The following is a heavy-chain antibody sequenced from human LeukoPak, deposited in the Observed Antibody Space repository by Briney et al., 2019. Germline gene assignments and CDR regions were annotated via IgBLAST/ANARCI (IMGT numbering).Heavy chain of an antibody. CDR3: VYQLLPYCHFDY. V-gene: IGHV1-2*02. CDR2: INPNSGGT. D-gene: IGHD2-2*01. J-gene: IGHJ4*02. Sequence: ASVKVSCKASGYTFTGYYMHWVRQAPGQGLEWMGWINPNSGGTNYAQKFQGRVTMTRDTSISTAYMELSRLRSDDTAVYYCVYQLLPYCHFDYWGQGTLVTVSS. CDR1: GYTFTGYY.